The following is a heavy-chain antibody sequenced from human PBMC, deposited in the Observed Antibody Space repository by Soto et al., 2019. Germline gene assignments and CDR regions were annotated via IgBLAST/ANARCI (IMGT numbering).Heavy chain of an antibody. J-gene: IGHJ4*02. V-gene: IGHV2-5*01. CDR2: IYWYDDK. D-gene: IGHD5-12*01. Sequence: QITLKESGPTLVKPTQPLTLTCTFSGFSLSTSGVGVGWIRQPPGKALEWLALIYWYDDKRYSPSLKSRLTITKDTSKNQVVLTMTNMDPVDTATYYCAHRRLAYYFDYWGQGTLVTVSS. CDR3: AHRRLAYYFDY. CDR1: GFSLSTSGVG.